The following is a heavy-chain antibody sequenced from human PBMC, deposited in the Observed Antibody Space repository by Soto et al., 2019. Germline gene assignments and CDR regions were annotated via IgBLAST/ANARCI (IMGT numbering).Heavy chain of an antibody. V-gene: IGHV3-23*01. J-gene: IGHJ4*02. Sequence: GGSLRLSCAASGFIFSNYGMSWVRQAPGKGLEWVSSISGSGDRTHNADSVRGRFTISRDDSRNTLNLQMNSLRAEDTAIYFCARANKEFWIGPFDHWGQGALVTVSS. CDR1: GFIFSNYG. D-gene: IGHD3-3*01. CDR3: ARANKEFWIGPFDH. CDR2: ISGSGDRT.